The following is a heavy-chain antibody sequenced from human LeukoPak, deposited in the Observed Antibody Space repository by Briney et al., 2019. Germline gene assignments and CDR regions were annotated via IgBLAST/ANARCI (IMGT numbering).Heavy chain of an antibody. CDR2: VSPSGDTT. D-gene: IGHD2-2*01. V-gene: IGHV3-23*01. CDR1: GFTFSSWA. Sequence: GGSLRLSCAPSGFTFSSWAMSWVRQAPGKGLEWVSAVSPSGDTTYYADSVKGRFTISRDNSKNTLYLQMNSLRAEDTAVYYCAKEGCTRCTPFVDYWGQGILVTVSS. CDR3: AKEGCTRCTPFVDY. J-gene: IGHJ4*02.